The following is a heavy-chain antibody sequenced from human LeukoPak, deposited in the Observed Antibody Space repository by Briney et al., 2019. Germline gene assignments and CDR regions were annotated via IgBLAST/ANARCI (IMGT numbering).Heavy chain of an antibody. CDR3: AKSGYNRFDY. D-gene: IGHD5-24*01. CDR2: ISGSGSGGST. J-gene: IGHJ4*02. V-gene: IGHV3-23*01. Sequence: GGSLRLSCAASGFTCSRCAMSWVRQAPGKGLEWVSSISGSGSGGSTYYADSVKGRFTISRDNSKNTLYLQMNSLIAEDTAVYYCAKSGYNRFDYWGQGTRVTVSS. CDR1: GFTCSRCA.